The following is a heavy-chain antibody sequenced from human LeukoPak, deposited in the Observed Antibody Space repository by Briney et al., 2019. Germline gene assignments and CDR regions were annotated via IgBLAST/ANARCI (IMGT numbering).Heavy chain of an antibody. Sequence: GESLKISCKGSGYSFTSYWIGWVRQMPGKGLEWMGIIYPGDSDTRYSPSFQGQVTISADKSISTAYLQWGSLKASDTAMYYCARLSPGYSYGANWFDPWGQGTLVTVSS. V-gene: IGHV5-51*01. J-gene: IGHJ5*02. D-gene: IGHD5-18*01. CDR2: IYPGDSDT. CDR3: ARLSPGYSYGANWFDP. CDR1: GYSFTSYW.